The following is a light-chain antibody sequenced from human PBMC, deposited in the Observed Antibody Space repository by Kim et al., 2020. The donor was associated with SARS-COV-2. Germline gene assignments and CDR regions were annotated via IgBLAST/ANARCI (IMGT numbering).Light chain of an antibody. J-gene: IGLJ3*02. V-gene: IGLV1-40*01. CDR1: SSKIGAGYD. Sequence: GQGVTISCTGSSSKIGAGYDVHWYQQLPGTAPKLLIYGNSNRPSGVPDRFSGSKSGTSASLAITGLQAEDEADYYCQSYDSSLSGVFGGGTQLTVL. CDR2: GNS. CDR3: QSYDSSLSGV.